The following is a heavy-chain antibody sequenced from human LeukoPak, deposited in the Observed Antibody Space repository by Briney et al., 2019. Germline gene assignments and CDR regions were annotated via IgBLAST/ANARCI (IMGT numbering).Heavy chain of an antibody. CDR1: GFTFRSYW. J-gene: IGHJ6*02. Sequence: GGSLRLSCAASGFTFRSYWMSWVRQAPGKGLEWVANIKQDGSEKYYVDSVKGRFTISRDNAKNSLYLQMNSLRAEDTAVYYCARESPPYYDFWSGSPGVVYYYGMDVWGQGTTATVSS. CDR2: IKQDGSEK. V-gene: IGHV3-7*01. CDR3: ARESPPYYDFWSGSPGVVYYYGMDV. D-gene: IGHD3-3*01.